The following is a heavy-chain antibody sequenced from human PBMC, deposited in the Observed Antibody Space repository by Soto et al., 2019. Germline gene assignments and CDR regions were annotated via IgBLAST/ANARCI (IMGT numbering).Heavy chain of an antibody. CDR2: IWYDGSNK. J-gene: IGHJ4*02. CDR1: GFTFSSYG. D-gene: IGHD4-17*01. Sequence: QVQLVESGGGVGQPGRSLRLSCAASGFTFSSYGMHWVRQAPGKGLEWVAVIWYDGSNKYYADSVKGRFTISRDNSKNTLYLQMNSLRAEDTAEYYCARGRMTTVTYFDYWGQGTLVTVSS. CDR3: ARGRMTTVTYFDY. V-gene: IGHV3-33*01.